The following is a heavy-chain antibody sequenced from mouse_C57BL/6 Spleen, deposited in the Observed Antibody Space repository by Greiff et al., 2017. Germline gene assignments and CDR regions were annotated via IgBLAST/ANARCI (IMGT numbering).Heavy chain of an antibody. CDR1: GFTFSDYG. CDR3: ARPGSSYLAY. D-gene: IGHD1-1*01. J-gene: IGHJ3*01. CDR2: ISSGSSTL. Sequence: DVMLVESGGGLVKPGGSLKLSCAASGFTFSDYGMHWVRQAPEKGLEWVAYISSGSSTLYYADTVKGRFTISRDNAKNTLFLQMTSLRSEDTAMYYCARPGSSYLAYWGQGTLVTVSA. V-gene: IGHV5-17*01.